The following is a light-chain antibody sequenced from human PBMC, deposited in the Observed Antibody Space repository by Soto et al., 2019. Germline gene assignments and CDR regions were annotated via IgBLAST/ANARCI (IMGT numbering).Light chain of an antibody. CDR1: QTIYSN. J-gene: IGKJ1*01. CDR2: RAS. CDR3: QQYQNLWT. V-gene: IGKV3-15*01. Sequence: EIVMTQSPATLSVSPGERATLSCRAGQTIYSNVTWYQQRPGQAPRLLIYRASTRATGVPASFSGSGSGTEFTLPIPGLQSEDFALYYCQQYQNLWTFGQGTKVDIK.